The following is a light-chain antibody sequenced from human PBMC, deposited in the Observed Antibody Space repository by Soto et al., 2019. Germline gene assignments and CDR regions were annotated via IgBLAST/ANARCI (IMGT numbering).Light chain of an antibody. Sequence: DIQMTQSPSFVSASVGDRVTVTCRASQDISSWLAWYQQKPGKAPKLLIYTTSTLGSGVPSRFSGSRSGTDFTLTISGLQPEDFATDYCQQAKRFPITFGQGTRLEIK. J-gene: IGKJ5*01. V-gene: IGKV1-12*01. CDR1: QDISSW. CDR3: QQAKRFPIT. CDR2: TTS.